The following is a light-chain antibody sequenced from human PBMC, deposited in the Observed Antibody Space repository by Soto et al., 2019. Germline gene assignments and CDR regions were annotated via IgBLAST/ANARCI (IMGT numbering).Light chain of an antibody. CDR3: QQLNSIFT. CDR1: QGISSY. CDR2: AAS. J-gene: IGKJ3*01. V-gene: IGKV1-9*01. Sequence: IQLTQSPSSLSASVGDRVTITCRASQGISSYLAWYQQKPGKAPKLLIYAASTLQSGVPSRFSGSGSGTDFTLTISSLQPEDFVTYYCQQLNSIFTFGPGTKVDIK.